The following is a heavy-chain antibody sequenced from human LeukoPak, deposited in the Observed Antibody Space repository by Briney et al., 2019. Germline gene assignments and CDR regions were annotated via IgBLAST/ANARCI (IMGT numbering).Heavy chain of an antibody. D-gene: IGHD6-13*01. V-gene: IGHV5-51*01. J-gene: IGHJ3*02. Sequence: GESLKISCKASGYSFTNNWIGWVRQMPGKGLEWMGIIYPGDSDTRYSPPFKGQVTISADKSITTAYLQWNSLKASDTAMYYCARPRIAAAGVNALDIWGQGTMVTVSS. CDR2: IYPGDSDT. CDR3: ARPRIAAAGVNALDI. CDR1: GYSFTNNW.